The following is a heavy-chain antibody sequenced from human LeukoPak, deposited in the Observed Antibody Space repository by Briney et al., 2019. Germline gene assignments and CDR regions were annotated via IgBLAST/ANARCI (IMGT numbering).Heavy chain of an antibody. V-gene: IGHV3-7*01. CDR3: ARPTTVVSFDY. D-gene: IGHD4-23*01. J-gene: IGHJ4*02. Sequence: GGSLRLSCSASGFTFSTYWMSWVRQAPGKGLEWVANMKRDGSEIYYVDSVRGRFTISRDNSKNTLYLQMNSLRAEDTAVYYCARPTTVVSFDYWGQGTLLTVSS. CDR1: GFTFSTYW. CDR2: MKRDGSEI.